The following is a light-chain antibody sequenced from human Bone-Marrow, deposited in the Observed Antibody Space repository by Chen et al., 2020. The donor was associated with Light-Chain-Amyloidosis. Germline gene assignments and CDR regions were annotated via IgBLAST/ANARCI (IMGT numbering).Light chain of an antibody. CDR2: RDT. V-gene: IGLV3-25*03. Sequence: SYDLTQPPSVSVSPGQTARLTCSGDDLPTKYAYWYQQKPGQAPVLVIHRDTERPSGISERFSGASSGTTATLTISGVQAEDEDDYHCQSADSSGTYEVIFGGGTKLTVL. CDR1: DLPTKY. J-gene: IGLJ2*01. CDR3: QSADSSGTYEVI.